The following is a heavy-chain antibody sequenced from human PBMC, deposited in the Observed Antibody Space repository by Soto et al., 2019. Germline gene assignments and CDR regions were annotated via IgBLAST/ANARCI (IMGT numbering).Heavy chain of an antibody. Sequence: QVHLQEPGPGLVKPSQTLSLTCTVSGGSISSGGYYWTWIRQHPEKGLEWIVYIYYSGSTHYNPSLCSRATNSTDTSKNQFSLYLNFVGGVDPAVYYITRDVGIWFGERSTSANYSYGLDGWGQGTTVTVSS. CDR1: GGSISSGGYY. CDR2: IYYSGST. D-gene: IGHD3-10*01. V-gene: IGHV4-31*03. CDR3: TRDVGIWFGERSTSANYSYGLDG. J-gene: IGHJ6*02.